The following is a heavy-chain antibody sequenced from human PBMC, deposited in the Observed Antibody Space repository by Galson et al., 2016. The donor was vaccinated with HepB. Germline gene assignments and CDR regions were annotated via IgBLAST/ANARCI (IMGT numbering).Heavy chain of an antibody. CDR2: IYYSGST. CDR1: GGSISSYY. Sequence: SETLSLTCTVSGGSISSYYWSWIRQPPGKGLEWIGYIYYSGSTNYNPSLKSRVTISVDTSKNQFSLKLSSVTAADTAVYYCARSLLGYCSGTRCHGAWFDPWGQGTLVTVSS. J-gene: IGHJ5*02. V-gene: IGHV4-59*01. D-gene: IGHD2-2*01. CDR3: ARSLLGYCSGTRCHGAWFDP.